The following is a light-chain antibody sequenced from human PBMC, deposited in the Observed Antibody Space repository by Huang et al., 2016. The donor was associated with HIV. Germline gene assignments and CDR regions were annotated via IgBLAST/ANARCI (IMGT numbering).Light chain of an antibody. Sequence: EIVLTQSPATLSLSSGESVALSCRASQNIKNDLSWYQKRPGQAPRLLISNASNRATGSPARCSGSGAGTDCTLTISKLKPGDCVVYFCQQRTNWPPGYTFGQGTKL. V-gene: IGKV3-11*01. CDR2: NAS. CDR1: QNIKND. J-gene: IGKJ2*01. CDR3: QQRTNWPPGYT.